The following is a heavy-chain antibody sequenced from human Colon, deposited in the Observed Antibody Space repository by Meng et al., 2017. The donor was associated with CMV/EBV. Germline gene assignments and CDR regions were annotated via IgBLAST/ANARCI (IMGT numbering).Heavy chain of an antibody. CDR3: AREQRGYCTSTSCPSRWFDP. J-gene: IGHJ5*02. Sequence: GESLKISCAASGFTFSSYAMSWVRQAPGKGLEWVSGISDSGGRTYYADSVKGRFTISRDNAKNTLYLQMNSLRAEDTAVYYCAREQRGYCTSTSCPSRWFDPWGQGTLVTVSS. V-gene: IGHV3-23*01. CDR2: ISDSGGRT. CDR1: GFTFSSYA. D-gene: IGHD2-2*01.